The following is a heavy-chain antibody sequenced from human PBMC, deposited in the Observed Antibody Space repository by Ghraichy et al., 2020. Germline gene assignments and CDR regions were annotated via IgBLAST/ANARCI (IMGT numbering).Heavy chain of an antibody. CDR3: AKDQDTGWSFAD. D-gene: IGHD1-26*01. CDR1: GFTFTSYW. Sequence: GESLNISCAASGFTFTSYWMYWVRQAPGKGPEWVTNIKEDGSKMYYVDSVKGRFTVSRDNAKKTLYLQMNSLRVEDTAVYYCAKDQDTGWSFADWGQGTLVTVSS. V-gene: IGHV3-7*01. J-gene: IGHJ4*02. CDR2: IKEDGSKM.